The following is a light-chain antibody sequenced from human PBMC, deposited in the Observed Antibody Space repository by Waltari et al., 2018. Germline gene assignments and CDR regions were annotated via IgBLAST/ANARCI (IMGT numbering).Light chain of an antibody. CDR1: SSDGGDYYY. CDR3: NSYTDTTWV. Sequence: QSVLTQPASVSGSPGQTITISCTGTSSDGGDYYYVSWYQQPPGTAPKVLIYDVSKRPSGVCNRVSGSKSGNTAFLTISGLQPEDEADYYCNSYTDTTWVFGGGTKLTVL. J-gene: IGLJ3*02. CDR2: DVS. V-gene: IGLV2-14*03.